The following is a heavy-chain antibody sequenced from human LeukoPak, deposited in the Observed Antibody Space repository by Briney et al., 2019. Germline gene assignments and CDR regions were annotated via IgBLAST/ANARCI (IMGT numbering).Heavy chain of an antibody. Sequence: PSETLSLTCTVSGGSISSDSYYWGWIRQPPGKGLEWIGSFYFSGSTYYNPSLKSRVTISVDTSKNQFSLKLNSVTAADTAVYYCARALYWSSWTLVFDYWGQGTLVTVSS. CDR1: GGSISSDSYY. CDR2: FYFSGST. J-gene: IGHJ4*02. D-gene: IGHD6-13*01. CDR3: ARALYWSSWTLVFDY. V-gene: IGHV4-39*01.